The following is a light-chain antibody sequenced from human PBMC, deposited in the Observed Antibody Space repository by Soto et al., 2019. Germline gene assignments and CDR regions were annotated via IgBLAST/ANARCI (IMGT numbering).Light chain of an antibody. V-gene: IGKV3-20*01. CDR3: QQYGSSPPFT. CDR1: QSFSTRY. Sequence: EIVLTQSPGTLSLSQGERATLSCRASQSFSTRYLAWYQQKHGQAPRLLIYGASSRATGIPDRLSGSGSGTGFTLSIIRLEPEDFAVYYCQQYGSSPPFTFGPGNKVDI. CDR2: GAS. J-gene: IGKJ3*01.